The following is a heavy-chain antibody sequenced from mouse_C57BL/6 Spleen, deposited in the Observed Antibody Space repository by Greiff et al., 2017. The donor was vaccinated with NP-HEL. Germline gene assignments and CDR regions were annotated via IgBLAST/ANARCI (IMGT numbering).Heavy chain of an antibody. CDR2: LYPSDSET. J-gene: IGHJ3*01. Sequence: QVQLQQPGAELVRPGSSVKLSCKASGYAFTSYWMDWVKQRPGQGLEWIGNLYPSDSETHYNQKFKDKATLTVDKSSSTAYMQLSSLTSEDSAVYYCARGGGKFAYWGQGTLVTVSA. CDR1: GYAFTSYW. V-gene: IGHV1-61*01. CDR3: ARGGGKFAY. D-gene: IGHD1-1*02.